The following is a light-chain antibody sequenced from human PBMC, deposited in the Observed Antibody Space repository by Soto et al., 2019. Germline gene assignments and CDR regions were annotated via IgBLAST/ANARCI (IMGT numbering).Light chain of an antibody. CDR2: DAS. J-gene: IGKJ1*01. Sequence: EIVLTQSPATLSLSPGERATLSCRASQSVSIYLAWYQQKPGQAPRLLIYDASNRATGIPARFSGGGSGTDFTLTISSLEPEDFALYYCHQRQSWPRTFGQGTKVDI. CDR1: QSVSIY. CDR3: HQRQSWPRT. V-gene: IGKV3-11*01.